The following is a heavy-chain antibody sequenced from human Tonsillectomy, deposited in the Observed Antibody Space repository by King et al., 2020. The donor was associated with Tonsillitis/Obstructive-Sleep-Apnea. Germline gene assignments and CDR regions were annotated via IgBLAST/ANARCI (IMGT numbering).Heavy chain of an antibody. CDR3: ARGNDFWSGLHAFDI. J-gene: IGHJ3*02. CDR2: IYYSGST. V-gene: IGHV4-31*01. Sequence: VQLQGSGPGLVKPSQTLSLTCTVSGGSISSGGSYWSWIRQHPGKGLEWIGYIYYSGSTYYNPSLKSLVTISVDTSKNQFSLKLSSVTAADTAVYYCARGNDFWSGLHAFDIWGQGTMVTVSS. CDR1: GGSISSGGSY. D-gene: IGHD3-3*01.